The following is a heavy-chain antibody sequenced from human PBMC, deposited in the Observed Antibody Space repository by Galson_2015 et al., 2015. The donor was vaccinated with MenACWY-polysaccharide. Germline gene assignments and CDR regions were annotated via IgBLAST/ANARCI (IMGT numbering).Heavy chain of an antibody. Sequence: SVKVSCKASGFTFTDIYMHWVRQAPGQGLEWMGWIHPYSGGTNYAQKFQGRVTMTRDTSISAAYVELSGLKSDDTAVYYCATERVGAPTISWGHGTLVTVSS. V-gene: IGHV1-2*02. J-gene: IGHJ5*01. D-gene: IGHD1-26*01. CDR2: IHPYSGGT. CDR3: ATERVGAPTIS. CDR1: GFTFTDIY.